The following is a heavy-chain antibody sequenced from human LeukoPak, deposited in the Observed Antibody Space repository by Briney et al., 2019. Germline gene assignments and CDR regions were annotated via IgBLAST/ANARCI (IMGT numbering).Heavy chain of an antibody. D-gene: IGHD1-7*01. J-gene: IGHJ4*02. CDR2: INPNSGGT. V-gene: IGHV1-2*02. CDR3: ARDPNNWNYVGYYFDY. CDR1: GYTFTGYY. Sequence: ASLKVSCKASGYTFTGYYMHWVRHAPGQGLEWMGWINPNSGGTNYAQKFQGRVTMTRDTSISTAYMELSRLRSDDTAVYYCARDPNNWNYVGYYFDYWGQGTLVTVSS.